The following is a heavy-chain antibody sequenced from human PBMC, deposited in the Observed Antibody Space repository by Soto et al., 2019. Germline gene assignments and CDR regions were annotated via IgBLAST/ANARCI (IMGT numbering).Heavy chain of an antibody. CDR3: ARDRGAPIRGVFDY. Sequence: ASVKVCCEASGDAFSRYASSWGRQDTGQGLEWMGGIIPIFGTANYAQKFQGRVTITADESTSTAYMELSSLRSEDTAVYYCARDRGAPIRGVFDYWGQGTL. J-gene: IGHJ4*02. CDR2: IIPIFGTA. CDR1: GDAFSRYA. D-gene: IGHD3-10*01. V-gene: IGHV1-69*13.